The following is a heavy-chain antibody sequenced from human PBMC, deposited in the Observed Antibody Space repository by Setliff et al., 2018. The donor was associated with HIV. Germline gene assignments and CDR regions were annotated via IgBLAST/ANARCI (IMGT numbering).Heavy chain of an antibody. CDR1: GYSLTELS. D-gene: IGHD3-10*01. V-gene: IGHV1-24*01. Sequence: GASVKVSCKISGYSLTELSRHWVRQAPGKGLEWMGGFEPEYAETLYAQKFKGRVNRTVDTTTDTAYMELSGLRPDDTAVYYCATGFGAVTDYAMDVWGQGTTVTVSS. J-gene: IGHJ6*02. CDR2: FEPEYAET. CDR3: ATGFGAVTDYAMDV.